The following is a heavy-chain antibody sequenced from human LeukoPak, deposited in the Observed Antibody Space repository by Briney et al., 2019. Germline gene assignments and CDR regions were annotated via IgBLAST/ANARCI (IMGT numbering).Heavy chain of an antibody. CDR1: GGSISSYY. CDR2: IYYSGST. D-gene: IGHD1-14*01. Sequence: SETLSLTCTVSGGSISSYYWSWIRQPPGKGLEWIGYIYYSGSTNYNPSLKSRVTISVDTSKNQFSLKLSSVTAADTAVYYCAKVRGVNRLSHFDYWGQGTLVTVSS. J-gene: IGHJ4*02. V-gene: IGHV4-59*08. CDR3: AKVRGVNRLSHFDY.